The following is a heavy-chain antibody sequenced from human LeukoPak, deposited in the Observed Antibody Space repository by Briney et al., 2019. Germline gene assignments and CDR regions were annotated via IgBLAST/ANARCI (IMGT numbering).Heavy chain of an antibody. CDR2: IKQDGSGN. D-gene: IGHD2-2*01. J-gene: IGHJ4*02. CDR1: GFTFNTYY. V-gene: IGHV3-7*01. CDR3: ARERYCTSATCYVGVPFDS. Sequence: GGSLRLSCAASGFTFNTYYMTWVRQAPGKGLEWVVGIKQDGSGNYYMDSVKGRFTISRDNSRNSLYLQMNSLRAEDTAVYFCARERYCTSATCYVGVPFDSWGQGTLVTVSS.